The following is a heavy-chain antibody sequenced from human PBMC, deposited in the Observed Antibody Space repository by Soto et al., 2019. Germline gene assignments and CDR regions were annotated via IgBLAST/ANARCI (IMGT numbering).Heavy chain of an antibody. CDR1: GFTFSSYA. J-gene: IGHJ5*02. CDR3: ARPVRDYGSGSFGWFDP. D-gene: IGHD3-10*01. Sequence: GGSLRLSCAASGFTFSSYAMSWVRQAPGKGLEWVSAISGSGGSTYYADSVKGRFTISRDNFKNTLYLQMNSLRAEDTAAYYCARPVRDYGSGSFGWFDPWGQGTLVTVSS. V-gene: IGHV3-23*01. CDR2: ISGSGGST.